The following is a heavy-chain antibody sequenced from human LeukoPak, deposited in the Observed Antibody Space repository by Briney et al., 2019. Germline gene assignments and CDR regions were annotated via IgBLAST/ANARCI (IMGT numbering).Heavy chain of an antibody. D-gene: IGHD3-22*01. CDR2: ISSSSGSI. V-gene: IGHV3-21*01. Sequence: PGGSLRLSCAASGFTFSSYSINWVRQAPGKGLEWVSSISSSSGSIYYADSVKGRFTISRDNAKNSLYLQMNSLRAEDTAVYYCARDHGVITMMNGGDYWGQGTLVTVSS. J-gene: IGHJ4*02. CDR1: GFTFSSYS. CDR3: ARDHGVITMMNGGDY.